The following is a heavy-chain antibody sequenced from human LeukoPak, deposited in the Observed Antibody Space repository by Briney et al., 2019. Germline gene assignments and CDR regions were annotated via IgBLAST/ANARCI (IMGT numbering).Heavy chain of an antibody. V-gene: IGHV3-7*01. D-gene: IGHD1-14*01. CDR2: IKQDGSEK. CDR3: ARVRSGRDRRFDY. J-gene: IGHJ4*02. Sequence: GGSLRLSCAASGFTFSSYWMSWVRQAPGKGLEWVANIKQDGSEKYYVDSVKGRFTISRDNAKNSLYLQMNSLRAEDTAVYYCARVRSGRDRRFDYWGQGTLVTVSS. CDR1: GFTFSSYW.